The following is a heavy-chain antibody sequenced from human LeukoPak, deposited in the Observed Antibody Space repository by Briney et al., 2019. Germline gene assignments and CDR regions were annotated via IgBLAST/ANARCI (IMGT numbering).Heavy chain of an antibody. CDR3: TTGVGATTFDAFDV. CDR2: IKSKTDGGTT. Sequence: PGGSLRLSCVASGFTFANAWMSWVRQAPGKGLEWVGHIKSKTDGGTTDYAAPVKGRFTISRDDSKNTLYLQMNSLKTEDTAVYYCTTGVGATTFDAFDVWGQGTMVTVSS. J-gene: IGHJ3*01. D-gene: IGHD1-26*01. V-gene: IGHV3-15*01. CDR1: GFTFANAW.